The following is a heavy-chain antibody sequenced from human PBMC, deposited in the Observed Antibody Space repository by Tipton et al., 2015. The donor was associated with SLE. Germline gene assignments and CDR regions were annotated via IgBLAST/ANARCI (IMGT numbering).Heavy chain of an antibody. D-gene: IGHD5-12*01. CDR3: ARRESGSVLYNWFDP. CDR1: VGSLSSDF. J-gene: IGHJ5*02. V-gene: IGHV4-34*01. Sequence: GLVKPSETLSLTCGVYVGSLSSDFWSWIRQAPGKGLEWIGEIKQSVRTNYNPSIERRVTISLDTSKKQFSLKLRAVTAADTAVYYCARRESGSVLYNWFDPWGQGTLVAVSS. CDR2: IKQSVRT.